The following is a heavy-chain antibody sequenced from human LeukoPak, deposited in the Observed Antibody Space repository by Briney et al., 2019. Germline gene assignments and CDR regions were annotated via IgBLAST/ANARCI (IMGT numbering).Heavy chain of an antibody. D-gene: IGHD5-24*01. CDR3: ARDQKKWLQPFDY. V-gene: IGHV3-21*01. J-gene: IGHJ4*02. CDR2: ISSSSSYI. CDR1: GFTFSSYS. Sequence: GGSLRLSCAASGFTFSSYSMNWVRQAPGKGLEWVSSISSSSSYIYYADSVKGQFTISRDNAKNSLYLQMNSLRAEDTAVYYCARDQKKWLQPFDYWGQGTLVTVSS.